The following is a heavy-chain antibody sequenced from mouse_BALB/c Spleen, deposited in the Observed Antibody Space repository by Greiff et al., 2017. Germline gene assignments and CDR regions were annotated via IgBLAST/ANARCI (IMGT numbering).Heavy chain of an antibody. CDR1: GFTFSSYG. D-gene: IGHD1-1*01. Sequence: EVKLVESGGDLVKPGGSLKLSCAASGFTFSSYGMSWVRQTPDKRLEWVATISSGGSYTYYPDSVKGRFTISRDNAKNTLYLQMSSLKSEDTAMYDGARRSVVATPYAMDYWGQGTSVTVSS. V-gene: IGHV5-6*02. CDR2: ISSGGSYT. CDR3: ARRSVVATPYAMDY. J-gene: IGHJ4*01.